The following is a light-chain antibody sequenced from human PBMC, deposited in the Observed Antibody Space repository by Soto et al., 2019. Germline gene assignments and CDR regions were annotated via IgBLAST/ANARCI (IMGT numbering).Light chain of an antibody. V-gene: IGKV4-1*01. CDR1: QSVLYSSNNKNY. CDR2: WAS. Sequence: DIVMTQSPDSLAVSLGWRATSNCKSSQSVLYSSNNKNYLAWYQQKPGQPPKLLIYWASTRESGVPDRFSGSGSGTDFTLTISSLQAEDVAVYYCQQYYSTPLTFGGGTKVDNK. CDR3: QQYYSTPLT. J-gene: IGKJ4*01.